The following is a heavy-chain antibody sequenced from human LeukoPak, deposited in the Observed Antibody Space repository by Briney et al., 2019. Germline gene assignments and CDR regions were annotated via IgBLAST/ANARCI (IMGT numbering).Heavy chain of an antibody. CDR2: ISYDGRDT. Sequence: GGSLRLSCAAPGFTFSDYSLHWVRQAPGKGLGWVALISYDGRDTYYADCVKGRFTISRDNSQDPRYQQMNSRGADDAAVYYCASPKVRYIGNYPLECWGRGTLVSVSS. V-gene: IGHV3-30*04. CDR1: GFTFSDYS. CDR3: ASPKVRYIGNYPLEC. J-gene: IGHJ4*02. D-gene: IGHD1-26*01.